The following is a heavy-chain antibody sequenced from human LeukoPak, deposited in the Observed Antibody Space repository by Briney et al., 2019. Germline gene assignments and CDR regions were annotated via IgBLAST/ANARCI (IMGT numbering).Heavy chain of an antibody. V-gene: IGHV1-69*13. CDR3: AREGRYYDSSGYPAY. D-gene: IGHD3-22*01. J-gene: IGHJ4*02. CDR2: IIPIFGTA. Sequence: SVKVSCKASGGTFSSYAISWVRQAPGQGLEWMGGIIPIFGTANYAQKFQGRVTITADESTSTAYMELSSLRSEDTAVYYCAREGRYYDSSGYPAYGGRGPLATV. CDR1: GGTFSSYA.